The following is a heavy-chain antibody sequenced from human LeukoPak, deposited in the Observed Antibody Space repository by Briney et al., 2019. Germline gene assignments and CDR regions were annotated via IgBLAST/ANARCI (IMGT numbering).Heavy chain of an antibody. V-gene: IGHV3-23*01. CDR2: ISGSGGST. CDR3: AKDDNYYDSSGYAY. Sequence: PGGSLRLSCAASGFTFSSYAMSWVRQALGKGLEWVSAISGSGGSTYYADSVKGRFTISRDNSKNTLYLQMNSLRAEDTAVYYCAKDDNYYDSSGYAYWGQGTLVTVSS. J-gene: IGHJ4*02. CDR1: GFTFSSYA. D-gene: IGHD3-22*01.